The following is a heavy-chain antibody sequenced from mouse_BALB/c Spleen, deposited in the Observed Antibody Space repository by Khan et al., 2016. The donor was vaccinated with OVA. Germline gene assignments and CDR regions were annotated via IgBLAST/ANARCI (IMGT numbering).Heavy chain of an antibody. CDR1: GFTFSNYD. CDR2: ISSGGNT. D-gene: IGHD1-1*01. CDR3: ARGPYYGSSPCYFDY. V-gene: IGHV5-6-5*01. J-gene: IGHJ2*01. Sequence: VQLQESGGGLVKPGGSLNLSCAASGFTFSNYDMSWVRQTPEKRLEWVASISSGGNTYYPDSVKGRFTISRDNARKILYLHMSSLRSEDTAMYYCARGPYYGSSPCYFDYWGQGTTLPVSS.